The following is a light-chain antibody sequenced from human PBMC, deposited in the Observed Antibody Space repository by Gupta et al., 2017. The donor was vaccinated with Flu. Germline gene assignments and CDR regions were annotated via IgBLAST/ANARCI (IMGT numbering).Light chain of an antibody. Sequence: QSVLTQPPSASGTPGQRVTISCCGSSSNIGSNTVKWYQQLPATAPKPLIYSNNQRPSGVPDRFSCSKSGTAASLAISGLQSEDEADYYCASWDDSMNGRGVFGGGTKLTVL. J-gene: IGLJ3*02. CDR1: SSNIGSNT. V-gene: IGLV1-44*01. CDR2: SNN. CDR3: ASWDDSMNGRGV.